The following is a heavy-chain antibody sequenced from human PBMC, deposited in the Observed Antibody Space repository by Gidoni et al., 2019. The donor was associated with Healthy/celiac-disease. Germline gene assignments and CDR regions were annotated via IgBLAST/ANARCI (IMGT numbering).Heavy chain of an antibody. V-gene: IGHV3-30*18. Sequence: QVQLVEAGGGVVQPGRSLRLSCAASGFTFSSYGIHWVRQAPGKGLEWVAVISYDGSNKYYADSVKGRFTISRDNSKNTLYLQMNSLRAEDTAVYYCAKDIDVFPTLDVWGKGTTVTVSS. D-gene: IGHD2-21*01. CDR3: AKDIDVFPTLDV. CDR2: ISYDGSNK. CDR1: GFTFSSYG. J-gene: IGHJ6*04.